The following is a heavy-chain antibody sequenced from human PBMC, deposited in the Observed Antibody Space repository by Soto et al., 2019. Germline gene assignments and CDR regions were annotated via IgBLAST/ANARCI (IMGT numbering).Heavy chain of an antibody. CDR1: GGSFSGYY. CDR2: INHSGST. CDR3: ARLGGSTITPFDY. V-gene: IGHV4-34*01. J-gene: IGHJ4*02. D-gene: IGHD2-2*01. Sequence: PSETLSLTCAVYGGSFSGYYWSWIRQPPGKGLEWIGEINHSGSTNYNPSLKSRVTISVDTSKNQFSLKLSSVTAADTAVYYCARLGGSTITPFDYWGQGTLVTVSS.